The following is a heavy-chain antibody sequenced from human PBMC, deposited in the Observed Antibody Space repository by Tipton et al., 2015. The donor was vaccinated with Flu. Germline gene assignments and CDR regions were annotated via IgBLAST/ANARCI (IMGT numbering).Heavy chain of an antibody. D-gene: IGHD6-19*01. Sequence: TLSLTCSVSGGSINSGNYFWNWIRQPAGKGLEWIGRIHTSGTTYYKPSLKSRVTISVDTSKNHFSLDLRSVTAADTAIYFCARAESSVWAGYYYGLDLWGQGATVTVSS. CDR3: ARAESSVWAGYYYGLDL. V-gene: IGHV4-61*02. CDR1: GGSINSGNYF. CDR2: IHTSGTT. J-gene: IGHJ6*02.